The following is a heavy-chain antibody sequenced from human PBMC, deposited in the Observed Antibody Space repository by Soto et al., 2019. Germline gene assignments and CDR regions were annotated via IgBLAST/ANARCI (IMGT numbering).Heavy chain of an antibody. CDR2: IIPIFGTA. CDR3: ARDYDSSGLPGP. CDR1: GGTFSSYA. V-gene: IGHV1-69*13. D-gene: IGHD3-22*01. Sequence: GASVKVSCKASGGTFSSYAISWVRQAPGQGLEWMGGIIPIFGTANYAQKFQGRVTITADESTSTAYMELSSLRSEDTAVYYCARDYDSSGLPGPWGQGTLVTVSS. J-gene: IGHJ5*02.